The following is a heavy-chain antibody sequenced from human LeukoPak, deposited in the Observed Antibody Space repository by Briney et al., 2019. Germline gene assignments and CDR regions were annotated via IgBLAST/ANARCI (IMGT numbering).Heavy chain of an antibody. CDR3: ARAGLSDFWSGYPNYYFDY. D-gene: IGHD3-3*01. V-gene: IGHV3-53*01. CDR2: IYSGGST. CDR1: GFTVSSNY. Sequence: PGGSLRLSCAASGFTVSSNYMSWVRQAPGKGLEWVSVIYSGGSTYYADSVKGRFTISRDNSKNTLYLQMNSLRAEDTAVYYCARAGLSDFWSGYPNYYFDYWGQGTLVTVSS. J-gene: IGHJ4*02.